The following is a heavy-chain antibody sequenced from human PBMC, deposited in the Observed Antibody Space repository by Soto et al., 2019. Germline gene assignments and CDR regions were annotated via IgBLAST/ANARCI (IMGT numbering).Heavy chain of an antibody. Sequence: GGSLRLSCAASGFTFSNSAMNWVRQAPGKGLEWVSAISNSFSDGNTHYADSVKGRFTISRDNDKNTVFLEMNSLRAEDTAVYYCAKVFSPEGGNYFDYWGQGTLVTVSS. CDR3: AKVFSPEGGNYFDY. CDR2: ISNSFSDGNT. J-gene: IGHJ4*02. CDR1: GFTFSNSA. V-gene: IGHV3-23*01.